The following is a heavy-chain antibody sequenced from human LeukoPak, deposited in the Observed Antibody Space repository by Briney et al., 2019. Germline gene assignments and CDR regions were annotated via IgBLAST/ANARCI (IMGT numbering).Heavy chain of an antibody. CDR1: GFTFSSYA. V-gene: IGHV3-23*01. D-gene: IGHD6-19*01. Sequence: QPGGSLRLSCAASGFTFSSYAMSWVRQAPGKGLEWVSGTSGSGRSIHYADSVKGRFTISRDNSKNTLYLQMNSLRADDTAVYYCVKDMNSWRDGSGLGDYFDYWGQGTLVTVSS. CDR2: TSGSGRSI. J-gene: IGHJ4*02. CDR3: VKDMNSWRDGSGLGDYFDY.